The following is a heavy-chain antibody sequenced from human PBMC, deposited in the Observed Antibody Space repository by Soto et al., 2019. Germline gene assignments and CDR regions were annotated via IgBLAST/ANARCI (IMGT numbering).Heavy chain of an antibody. CDR2: ISSYNGTT. Sequence: QVQLVQSGAEVKKPGASVKVSCKASGYTFITYGISWVRQAPGQGLEWMGGISSYNGTTNYAQKLQGRVTLTTDTSTTTAYMELRSLRSDDTAVYYCARDRPTSTIRARDYYYAMDVWGQGPTVTFSS. V-gene: IGHV1-18*01. D-gene: IGHD2-2*02. J-gene: IGHJ6*02. CDR3: ARDRPTSTIRARDYYYAMDV. CDR1: GYTFITYG.